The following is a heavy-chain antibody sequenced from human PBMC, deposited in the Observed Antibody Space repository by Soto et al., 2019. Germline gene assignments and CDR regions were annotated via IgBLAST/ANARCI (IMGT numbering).Heavy chain of an antibody. D-gene: IGHD2-15*01. CDR1: GGTFSSYT. V-gene: IGHV1-69*08. Sequence: QVQLVQSGAEVQKPGSSVKVSCKASGGTFSSYTISWVRQAPGQGLEWMGRIIHILGIANYAQKFQGRVTITADKSTSTAYMELSSLRSEDTAVYYCAGDGYCSGGSCYSIDYWGQGTLVTVSS. CDR3: AGDGYCSGGSCYSIDY. J-gene: IGHJ4*02. CDR2: IIHILGIA.